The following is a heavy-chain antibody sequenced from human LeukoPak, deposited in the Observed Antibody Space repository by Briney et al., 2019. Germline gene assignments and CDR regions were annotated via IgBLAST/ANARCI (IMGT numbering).Heavy chain of an antibody. D-gene: IGHD5-18*01. CDR2: VYASGSI. Sequence: PSENLSLTCTVSGDSISSGTYFWNWIRQPAGKGLEWIGRVYASGSIKYNPSLKSRVTISVDTSKNQFSLKLSSVTAADTAVYYCAGGGYSYGYYYYYYMDVWGKGTTVTVSS. CDR3: AGGGYSYGYYYYYYMDV. CDR1: GDSISSGTYF. V-gene: IGHV4-61*02. J-gene: IGHJ6*03.